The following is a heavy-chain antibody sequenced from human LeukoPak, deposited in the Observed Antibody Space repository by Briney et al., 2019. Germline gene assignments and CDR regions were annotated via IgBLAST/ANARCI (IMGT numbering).Heavy chain of an antibody. Sequence: GGSLRLSCAASGFTFSSYWMHWVRQAPGKGLVWVSRINTDGSTTTYADSVKGRFTISRDNAENTVYLQMNSLRAEDTAVYYCGRGDGAGGQGTMVTVSS. J-gene: IGHJ3*01. CDR2: INTDGSTT. D-gene: IGHD3-16*01. CDR3: GRGDGA. CDR1: GFTFSSYW. V-gene: IGHV3-74*01.